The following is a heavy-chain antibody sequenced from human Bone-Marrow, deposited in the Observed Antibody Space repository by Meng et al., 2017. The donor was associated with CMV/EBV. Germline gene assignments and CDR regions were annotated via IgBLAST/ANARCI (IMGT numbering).Heavy chain of an antibody. CDR3: TSPTTRYCSSTSCYFNI. J-gene: IGHJ3*02. D-gene: IGHD2-2*01. V-gene: IGHV3-73*01. CDR2: IRSKANSYAT. Sequence: GESLKISCAASGSTFSGSAMHWVRQASGKGLEWVGRIRSKANSYATAYAASVKGRFTISRDDSKNTAYLQMNSLKTEDTAVYYCTSPTTRYCSSTSCYFNIWGQGTMVTVSS. CDR1: GSTFSGSA.